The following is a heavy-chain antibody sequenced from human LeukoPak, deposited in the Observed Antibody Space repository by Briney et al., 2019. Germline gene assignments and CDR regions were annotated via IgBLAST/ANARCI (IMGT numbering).Heavy chain of an antibody. Sequence: GGSLRLSCAASGFTFSSYAMSWVRQAPGKGLEWVSAISGSGGSTYYADSVKARFTISRANSQNTLYLQMNSLRAEDTAVYYCAKATRGRCSSTSCYSVNHWGQGTPVTVSS. CDR2: ISGSGGST. CDR1: GFTFSSYA. CDR3: AKATRGRCSSTSCYSVNH. V-gene: IGHV3-23*01. J-gene: IGHJ5*02. D-gene: IGHD2-2*02.